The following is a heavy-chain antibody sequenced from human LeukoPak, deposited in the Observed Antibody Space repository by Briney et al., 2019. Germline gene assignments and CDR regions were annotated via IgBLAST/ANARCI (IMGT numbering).Heavy chain of an antibody. Sequence: SVTLSLTCAVYSGSFSGYYWGWLPQPPGKGLVWIREINHSGRTNDNTSLKRRVTTSVDTSKKHYSLMMRSVTAAATAVYYSARLNSVWGSHYLDYWGEKTLVTVSS. CDR1: SGSFSGYY. CDR3: ARLNSVWGSHYLDY. J-gene: IGHJ4*02. CDR2: INHSGRT. V-gene: IGHV4-34*01. D-gene: IGHD3-16*01.